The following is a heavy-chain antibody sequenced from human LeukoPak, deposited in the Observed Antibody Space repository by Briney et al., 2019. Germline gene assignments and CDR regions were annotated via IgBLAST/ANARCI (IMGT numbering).Heavy chain of an antibody. D-gene: IGHD5-12*01. CDR1: GFTFSSYG. CDR2: IRYDGSNK. CDR3: ANHPVRYGGYDY. J-gene: IGHJ4*02. V-gene: IGHV3-30*02. Sequence: GGSLRLSCAASGFTFSSYGMHWVRQAPGKGLEWVAFIRYDGSNKYYADSVKGRFTISRDNSKNTLYLQMNSLRAEDTAVYYCANHPVRYGGYDYWGQGTLVTVSS.